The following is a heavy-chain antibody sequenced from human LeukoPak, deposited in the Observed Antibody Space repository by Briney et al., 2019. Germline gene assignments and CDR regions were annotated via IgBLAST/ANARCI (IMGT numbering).Heavy chain of an antibody. J-gene: IGHJ6*04. D-gene: IGHD5-24*01. CDR1: GGSFSGYY. V-gene: IGHV4-34*01. CDR2: INHSGST. Sequence: SETLSLTCAVYGGSFSGYYWSWIRQPPGKGLEWIGEINHSGSTNYNPSLKSRVTISVDTSKNQFSLKLSSVTAADTAVYYCARGMAVYYYYGMDVWGKGTTVTVSS. CDR3: ARGMAVYYYYGMDV.